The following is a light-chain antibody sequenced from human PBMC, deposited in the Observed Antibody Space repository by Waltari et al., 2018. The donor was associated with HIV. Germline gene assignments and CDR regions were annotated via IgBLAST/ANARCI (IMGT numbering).Light chain of an antibody. CDR3: QQYDHYPIA. CDR1: QGINHY. V-gene: IGKV1-16*01. CDR2: DAS. Sequence: DIQMTQSPSSLSASVGDRVTITCRATQGINHYLAWFQQKPWQAPKSLIYDASTLQSGVPSRFSGSGSGTDFTLTISSLQPEDFATYYCQQYDHYPIAFGQGTRLEI. J-gene: IGKJ5*01.